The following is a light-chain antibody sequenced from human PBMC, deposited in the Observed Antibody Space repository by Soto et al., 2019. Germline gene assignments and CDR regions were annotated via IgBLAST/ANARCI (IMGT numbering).Light chain of an antibody. CDR3: QQYDNWRPIT. CDR1: QSVSSN. Sequence: EVVMTQSPATLSVSPGERPTLSCRASQSVSSNLAWYQQKHGQAPRLLIYGASTRATGIPARFSGSGSGTEFTLTISSLQSEDFAVYYCQQYDNWRPITFGQGTRLGIK. V-gene: IGKV3-15*01. CDR2: GAS. J-gene: IGKJ5*01.